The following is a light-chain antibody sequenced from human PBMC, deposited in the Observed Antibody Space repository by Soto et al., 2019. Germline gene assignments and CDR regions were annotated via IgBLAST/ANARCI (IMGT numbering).Light chain of an antibody. J-gene: IGLJ2*01. Sequence: QSVLTQPPSASGTPGQRVTISCSGSTSNIGSNYVYWYQQLPGTAPKLLIYRNNQRPSGVPDRFSGSKSGTSASLAISGLRADDEADYYCAAWDDSLSRPVFGGGTKVTVL. V-gene: IGLV1-47*01. CDR2: RNN. CDR1: TSNIGSNY. CDR3: AAWDDSLSRPV.